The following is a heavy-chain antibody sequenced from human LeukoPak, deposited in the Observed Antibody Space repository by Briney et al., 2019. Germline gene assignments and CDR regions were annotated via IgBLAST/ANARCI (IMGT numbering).Heavy chain of an antibody. Sequence: SETLSLTCTVSSGSISSSGSYWGWIRQPPGKGLEWIASISYSGSTYYNPSLRSRVTISVDTSKNQFSLNLNFVTAADTAVYYSIGYTSTHFAIDYWGQGNLVTVSS. J-gene: IGHJ4*02. CDR2: ISYSGST. D-gene: IGHD6-13*01. V-gene: IGHV4-39*01. CDR1: SGSISSSGSY. CDR3: IGYTSTHFAIDY.